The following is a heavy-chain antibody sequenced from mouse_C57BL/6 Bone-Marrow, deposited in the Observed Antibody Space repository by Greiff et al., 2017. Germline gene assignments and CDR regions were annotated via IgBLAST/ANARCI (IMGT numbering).Heavy chain of an antibody. J-gene: IGHJ2*01. Sequence: QVQLQQSGAELVRPGASVTLSCKASGYTFTDYEMHWVKQTPVHGLEWIGAIDPETGGTAYNQKFKGKARLTADKSSSTAYMELRSLTSEDSAVYYCTRSGLRNFDYGGRGTTLTVTS. CDR1: GYTFTDYE. CDR2: IDPETGGT. CDR3: TRSGLRNFDY. D-gene: IGHD3-1*01. V-gene: IGHV1-15*01.